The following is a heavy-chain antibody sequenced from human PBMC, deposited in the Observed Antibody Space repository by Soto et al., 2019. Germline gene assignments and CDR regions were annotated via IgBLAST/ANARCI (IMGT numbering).Heavy chain of an antibody. D-gene: IGHD2-21*01. Sequence: QVQLVQSGAEVKKPGASVKVSCKASGYTFTSYGISWVRQAPGQGLEWMGWISAYNGNTKYAQKLQGRVTMTTDTTTSTANMELRSLRYNDTAVYYCAGAAAIYMADDWGQGTLVSDAS. CDR3: AGAAAIYMADD. J-gene: IGHJ4*02. CDR2: ISAYNGNT. CDR1: GYTFTSYG. V-gene: IGHV1-18*01.